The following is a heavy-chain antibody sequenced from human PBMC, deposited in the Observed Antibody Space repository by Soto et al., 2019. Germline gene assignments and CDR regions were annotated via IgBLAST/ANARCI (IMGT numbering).Heavy chain of an antibody. CDR3: ATTGYDSSGYLVYFDY. Sequence: ASVKVSCKVSGYTPTELSMHWVRQAPGKGLEWMGGFDPEDGETIYAQKFQGRVTMTEDTSTDTAYMELSSLRSEDTAVYYCATTGYDSSGYLVYFDYWGQGALVTVSS. J-gene: IGHJ4*02. CDR2: FDPEDGET. V-gene: IGHV1-24*01. CDR1: GYTPTELS. D-gene: IGHD3-22*01.